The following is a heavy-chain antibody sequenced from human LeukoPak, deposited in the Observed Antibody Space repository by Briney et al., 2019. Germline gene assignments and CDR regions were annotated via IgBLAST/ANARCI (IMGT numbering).Heavy chain of an antibody. V-gene: IGHV4-61*01. CDR1: GGSVSSGTYY. J-gene: IGHJ4*02. Sequence: PSETLSLTCTVSGGSVSSGTYYWSWIRQPPGKGLGWIGYIYYSGSTNYNPSLKSRVTISIDTSKNQFSLKLSSVTAADTAVYYCARDRVRGNANPYFDYWGQGTLVTVSS. CDR3: ARDRVRGNANPYFDY. CDR2: IYYSGST. D-gene: IGHD1-1*01.